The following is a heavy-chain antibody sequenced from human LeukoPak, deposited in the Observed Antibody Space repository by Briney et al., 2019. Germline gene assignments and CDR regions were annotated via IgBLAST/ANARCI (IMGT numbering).Heavy chain of an antibody. CDR2: ISYDGSNK. V-gene: IGHV3-30*03. J-gene: IGHJ4*02. Sequence: GGSLRLSCAASGFTFSSYGMPWVRQAPGKGLEWVAVISYDGSNKYYADSVKGRFTISRDNSKNTLYLQMNSLRAEDTAVYYCARDSVAGTMYFDYWGQGTLVTVSS. D-gene: IGHD6-19*01. CDR1: GFTFSSYG. CDR3: ARDSVAGTMYFDY.